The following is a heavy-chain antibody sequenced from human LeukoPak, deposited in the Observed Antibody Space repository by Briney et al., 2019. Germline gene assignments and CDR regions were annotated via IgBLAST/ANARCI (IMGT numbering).Heavy chain of an antibody. CDR1: GFTFSRYD. CDR2: IGPAGDT. D-gene: IGHD6-19*01. V-gene: IGHV3-13*01. J-gene: IGHJ6*03. CDR3: ARAEAYHYYMDV. Sequence: PGGSLRLSCAASGFTFSRYDMHWVRQATGKGLEWVSAIGPAGDTYYAGSVKGRFTVSRENARNSLYLQMNSLRAGDTAVYYCARAEAYHYYMDVWGKGTTVTISS.